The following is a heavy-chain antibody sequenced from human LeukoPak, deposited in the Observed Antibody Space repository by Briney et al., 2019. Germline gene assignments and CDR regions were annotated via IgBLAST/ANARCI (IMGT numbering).Heavy chain of an antibody. J-gene: IGHJ4*02. CDR1: GYSFTSYW. Sequence: GESLKISCKGSGYSFTSYWIGWVRQMPGKGLEWMGIIYPGDSDTRYSPSFQGQVTISADKSISTAYLQWSSLKASDTAMYYCARVYYDSSGYYYEYYFGYWGQGTLVTVSS. CDR2: IYPGDSDT. V-gene: IGHV5-51*01. D-gene: IGHD3-22*01. CDR3: ARVYYDSSGYYYEYYFGY.